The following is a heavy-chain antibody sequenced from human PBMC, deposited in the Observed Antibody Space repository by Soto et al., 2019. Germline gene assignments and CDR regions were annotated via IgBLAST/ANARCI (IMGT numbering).Heavy chain of an antibody. CDR3: ARGQDCSSSSCYIGWFDP. CDR1: GFTVSSNY. Sequence: EVQLVESGGGLGQPGGSLRLSCAASGFTVSSNYMSWVRQAPGKGLEWVSVIYSGGSRYYADSVRGRFTIARDNSKNTVYLQMNSLRAEDTAVYYCARGQDCSSSSCYIGWFDPWGQGTLVTVSS. CDR2: IYSGGSR. D-gene: IGHD2-2*02. V-gene: IGHV3-66*01. J-gene: IGHJ5*02.